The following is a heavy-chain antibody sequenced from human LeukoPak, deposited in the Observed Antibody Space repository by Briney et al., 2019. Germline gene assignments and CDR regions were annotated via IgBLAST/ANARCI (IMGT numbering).Heavy chain of an antibody. V-gene: IGHV2-70*04. CDR1: GFSLSTSGMR. J-gene: IGHJ4*02. D-gene: IGHD6-19*01. CDR3: ARSEGIAVAGTFFDY. Sequence: SGPTLVNPTQTLTLTCTFSGFSLSTSGMRVSWIRQRPGKALEWLARIDWDDDKFYSTSLKTRLTISKDTSKNQVVLTMTNMDPVDTATYYCARSEGIAVAGTFFDYWGQGTLVTVSS. CDR2: IDWDDDK.